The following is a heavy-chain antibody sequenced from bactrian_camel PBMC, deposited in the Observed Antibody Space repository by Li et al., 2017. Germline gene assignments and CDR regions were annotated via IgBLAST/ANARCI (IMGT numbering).Heavy chain of an antibody. V-gene: IGHV3S53*01. CDR3: SASSSRSTTYCARLSAIH. CDR1: GGASSNHC. D-gene: IGHD3*01. J-gene: IGHJ4*01. CDR2: ISTRGST. Sequence: VQLVESGGGSVQAGGSLKLSCVASGGASSNHCMSWFRQTPGKEREGVAVISTRGSTGYADSVKGRFTISKDNAKNTLYLQMNSLKPEDTAMYYCSASSSRSTTYCARLSAIHWGQGTQVTVS.